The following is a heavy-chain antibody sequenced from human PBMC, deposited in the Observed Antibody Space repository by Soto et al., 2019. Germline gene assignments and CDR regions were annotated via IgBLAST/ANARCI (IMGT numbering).Heavy chain of an antibody. CDR2: ISHDGIKK. V-gene: IGHV3-30*03. J-gene: IGHJ4*02. CDR3: ARDRPVKGRSGSLPS. CDR1: GFIFSDYG. D-gene: IGHD3-10*01. Sequence: PGWSLRLSCAVSGFIFSDYGMHWVRQAPGKGLEWVALISHDGIKKYYADSVKGRFTISRDNSKNTLYLQMNSLRVDDTAVFYCARDRPVKGRSGSLPSGGKGTLVTVSS.